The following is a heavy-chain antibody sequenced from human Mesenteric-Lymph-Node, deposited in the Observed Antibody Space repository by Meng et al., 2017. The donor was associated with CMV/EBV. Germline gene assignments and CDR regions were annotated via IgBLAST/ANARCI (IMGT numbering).Heavy chain of an antibody. V-gene: IGHV3-53*01. CDR1: GFTVSSNY. CDR2: IYSGGST. Sequence: GGSLRLSCAASGFTVSSNYMSWVRQAPGKGLEWVSLIYSGGSTYYADSVKVRFTISRDNSKNTLYLQMNSLGAADTAVYYCAREKYYNLWSGSGGMDVWGQGTTVTVSS. J-gene: IGHJ6*02. CDR3: AREKYYNLWSGSGGMDV. D-gene: IGHD3-3*01.